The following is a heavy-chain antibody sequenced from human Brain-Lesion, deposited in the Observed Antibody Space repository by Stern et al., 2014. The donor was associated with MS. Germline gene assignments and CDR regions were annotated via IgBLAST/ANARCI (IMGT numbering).Heavy chain of an antibody. D-gene: IGHD3-3*01. CDR1: GYIFTGYY. CDR2: INPNTGGT. V-gene: IGHV1-2*02. CDR3: ARDQRGITIFGVVTDYYYLGMDV. J-gene: IGHJ6*02. Sequence: VQLVESGAEVKKPGASVKVSCKTSGYIFTGYYIHWVRQAPGQGLEWMAWINPNTGGTNHAQKFQGRVTMSRDTSISTAYMELSSLTSDDTAVYYCARDQRGITIFGVVTDYYYLGMDVWGQGTTVTVSS.